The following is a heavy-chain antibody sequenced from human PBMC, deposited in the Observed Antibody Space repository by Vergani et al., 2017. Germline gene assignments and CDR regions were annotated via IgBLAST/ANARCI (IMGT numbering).Heavy chain of an antibody. V-gene: IGHV3-74*03. Sequence: DVHLAESGGGFFQPGGSLRLSCSASGFSFNSYWMHWVRQVPGKGLLWVSRIKSDGSITAYADSVKGRFTISRDNAQNTLYLQKNSLRVEDTGVYYCARARCIESCYMSNWLDPGGQGPLVPVSS. CDR2: IKSDGSIT. J-gene: IGHJ5*02. D-gene: IGHD3-16*02. CDR1: GFSFNSYW. CDR3: ARARCIESCYMSNWLDP.